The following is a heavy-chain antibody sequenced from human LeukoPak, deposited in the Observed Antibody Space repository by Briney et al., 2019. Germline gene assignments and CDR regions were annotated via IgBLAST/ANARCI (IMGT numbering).Heavy chain of an antibody. V-gene: IGHV1-24*01. CDR2: FDPEDGET. J-gene: IGHJ4*02. Sequence: ASVKVSLKVSGYTLSELSMHWVRQAPGKGLEWMGGFDPEDGETIYAQKFQGRVTMTEDTSTDTAYMELSSLRSEGTAVYYCASRSVVDGDYVPFDYWGQGTLVTVSS. CDR3: ASRSVVDGDYVPFDY. CDR1: GYTLSELS. D-gene: IGHD4-17*01.